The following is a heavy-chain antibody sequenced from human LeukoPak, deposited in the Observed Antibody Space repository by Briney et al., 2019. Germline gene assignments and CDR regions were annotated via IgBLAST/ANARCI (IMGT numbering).Heavy chain of an antibody. CDR3: ERDTARITIFGVAKYMDV. Sequence: ASVKVSCKASGDTFTGYYMHWVRQAPGQGLEWMGWINPNSGGTNYAQKFQGRVTMTRDTSISTAYMELSRLRSDDTAVYYCERDTARITIFGVAKYMDVWGKGTTVTVSS. D-gene: IGHD3-3*01. J-gene: IGHJ6*03. CDR2: INPNSGGT. V-gene: IGHV1-2*02. CDR1: GDTFTGYY.